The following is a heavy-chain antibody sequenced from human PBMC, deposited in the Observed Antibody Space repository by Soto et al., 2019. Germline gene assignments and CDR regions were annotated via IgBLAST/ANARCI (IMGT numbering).Heavy chain of an antibody. V-gene: IGHV4-34*01. D-gene: IGHD3-3*01. CDR3: ARQSRTIFGVGPEH. CDR1: GVSFSGYY. J-gene: IGHJ4*02. CDR2: INHSGST. Sequence: XETLSLTCAVSGVSFSGYYWSWIRQPPGKWLEWIGEINHSGSTNYNPSLKSRVTISVDTSKNQFSLKLSSVTAADTAVYYCARQSRTIFGVGPEHWGRGTLVSVSS.